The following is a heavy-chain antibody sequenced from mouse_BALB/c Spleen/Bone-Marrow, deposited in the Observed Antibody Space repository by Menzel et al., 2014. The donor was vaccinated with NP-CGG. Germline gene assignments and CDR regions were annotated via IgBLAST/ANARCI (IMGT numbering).Heavy chain of an antibody. Sequence: VQLVESGPGLVAPSQSLSITCTVSEFSLTSYGVHWVRQPPGKGLEWLGVIWAGGSTSYNSALMSRLSISKDNSKSQVFLKMNSLQTDDTAMYYCARGGSSRAWFAYWGQGTLVTVSA. CDR1: EFSLTSYG. CDR3: ARGGSSRAWFAY. D-gene: IGHD1-1*01. V-gene: IGHV2-9*02. J-gene: IGHJ3*01. CDR2: IWAGGST.